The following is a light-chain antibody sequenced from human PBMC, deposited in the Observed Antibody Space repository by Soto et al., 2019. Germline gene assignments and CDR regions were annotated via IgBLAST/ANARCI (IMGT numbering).Light chain of an antibody. CDR2: GAS. V-gene: IGKV1-9*01. CDR1: QGINSY. CDR3: HQPNSYPQT. Sequence: DIQLTQSPSFLSASVGDRVSITCRASQGINSYLAWYQQKPGKAPKLLIYGASTLKSGVPSRFSGTGSGTEFTLTISNLQPEDFATYYCHQPNSYPQTFCQGTKLEIK. J-gene: IGKJ2*01.